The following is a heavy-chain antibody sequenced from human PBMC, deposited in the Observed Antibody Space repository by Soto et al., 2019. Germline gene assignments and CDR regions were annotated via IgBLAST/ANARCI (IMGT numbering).Heavy chain of an antibody. CDR3: AKDQRGTMGDSFDY. CDR1: GFIFNNYV. CDR2: VSTSGDST. V-gene: IGHV3-23*01. J-gene: IGHJ4*01. D-gene: IGHD1-1*01. Sequence: EVQLLESGGGLVEPGGSLRLSCAASGFIFNNYVMTWVRQAPGKGLEWVSTVSTSGDSTQYADSVRGRFTISRDNPKDVVYLQMNSLRGEDAAVYFCAKDQRGTMGDSFDYLGHVTLVTV.